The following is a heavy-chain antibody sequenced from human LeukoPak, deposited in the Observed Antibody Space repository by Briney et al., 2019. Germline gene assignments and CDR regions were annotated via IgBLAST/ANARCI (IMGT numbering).Heavy chain of an antibody. CDR2: FCGSGDST. D-gene: IGHD5-18*01. V-gene: IGHV3-23*01. Sequence: PGGSLSLFCAASGFPFSSYAMSWVRQAPGKGLECVSSFCGSGDSTYYADSVKGRFTISRDNSKNTLYLQMNSLRAEDTAVYYCAKGARGYSYGYYGMDVWGQGTTVTVSS. CDR3: AKGARGYSYGYYGMDV. J-gene: IGHJ6*02. CDR1: GFPFSSYA.